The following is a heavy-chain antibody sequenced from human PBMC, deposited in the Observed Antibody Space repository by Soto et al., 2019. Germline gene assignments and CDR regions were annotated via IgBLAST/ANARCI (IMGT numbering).Heavy chain of an antibody. CDR3: ARDRGYNWNYGWFDP. V-gene: IGHV1-18*01. D-gene: IGHD1-7*01. J-gene: IGHJ5*02. Sequence: QVQLVQSGAEVKKPGASVKVSCKASGYTFTSYGISWVRQAPGQGLEWMGRISPYNGNTNYAQKLQGRVTMTPDTSTSTAYMELRSLRSDDTAVYYCARDRGYNWNYGWFDPWGQGTLVTVSS. CDR2: ISPYNGNT. CDR1: GYTFTSYG.